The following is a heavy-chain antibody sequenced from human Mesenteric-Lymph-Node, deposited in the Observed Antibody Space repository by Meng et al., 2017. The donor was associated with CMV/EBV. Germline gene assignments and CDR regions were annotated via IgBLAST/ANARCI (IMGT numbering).Heavy chain of an antibody. CDR1: GDSVSSTSAA. Sequence: SQTLSLTCAISGDSVSSTSAAWHWIRQSPSRGLEWLGRKYYRSKWSNDYAVSVKSRITINPDTSKNQFSLQLNSVTPEDTAVYFCARGGKGPEGNYFDYWGQGTLVTVSS. D-gene: IGHD2-2*01. CDR2: KYYRSKWSN. J-gene: IGHJ4*02. V-gene: IGHV6-1*01. CDR3: ARGGKGPEGNYFDY.